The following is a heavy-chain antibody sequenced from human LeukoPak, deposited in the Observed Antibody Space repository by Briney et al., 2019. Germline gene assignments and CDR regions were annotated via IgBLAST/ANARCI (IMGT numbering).Heavy chain of an antibody. CDR2: ISSSSSYT. J-gene: IGHJ4*02. D-gene: IGHD6-13*01. V-gene: IGHV3-11*06. CDR1: GFTFSDYY. Sequence: GGSLRLSCAASGFTFSDYYMSWICQAPGKGLEWVSYISSSSSYTNYADSVKGRFTISRDNAKNSLYLQMNSLRAEDTAVYYCARVIAAAGVIYYFDYWGQGTLVTVSS. CDR3: ARVIAAAGVIYYFDY.